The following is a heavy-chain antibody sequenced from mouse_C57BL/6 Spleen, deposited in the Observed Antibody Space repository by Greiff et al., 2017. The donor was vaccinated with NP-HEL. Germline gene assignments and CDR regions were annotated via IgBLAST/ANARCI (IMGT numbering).Heavy chain of an antibody. J-gene: IGHJ2*01. V-gene: IGHV1-69*01. CDR1: GYTFTSYW. CDR3: ARYYSNYFDY. Sequence: VQLQQPGAELVMPGASVKLSCKASGYTFTSYWMHWVKPRPGQGLEWIGEIDPSDSYTNYNQKFKGKSTLTVDKSSSTAYMQLSSLTSEDSAVYYCARYYSNYFDYWGQGATLTVSS. CDR2: IDPSDSYT. D-gene: IGHD2-5*01.